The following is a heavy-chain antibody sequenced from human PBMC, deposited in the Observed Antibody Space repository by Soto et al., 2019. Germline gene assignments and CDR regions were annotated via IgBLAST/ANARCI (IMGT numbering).Heavy chain of an antibody. CDR1: GGTFSSYT. D-gene: IGHD2-2*01. V-gene: IGHV1-69*13. J-gene: IGHJ5*02. CDR3: ARDLPPYCSSTSCFEANWFDP. CDR2: ISPILGAA. Sequence: ASVKVSCKTSGGTFSSYTISWVRQAPGQGLEWMGGISPILGAASHAPSFQGRVTITADDSTNAAFMELTSLRSDDTAVYYCARDLPPYCSSTSCFEANWFDPWGQGTPVTVSS.